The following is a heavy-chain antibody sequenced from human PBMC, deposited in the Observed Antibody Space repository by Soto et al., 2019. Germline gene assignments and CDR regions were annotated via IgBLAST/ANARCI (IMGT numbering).Heavy chain of an antibody. Sequence: GGSLRLSCAASGFTFSSYAMSWVRQAPGKGLEWVAVISYDGSNKYYADSVKGRFTISRDNSKNTLYLQMNSLRAEDTAVYYCASSSPKEYYFDYWGQGTLVTVSS. D-gene: IGHD6-13*01. J-gene: IGHJ4*02. CDR3: ASSSPKEYYFDY. V-gene: IGHV3-30*03. CDR1: GFTFSSYA. CDR2: ISYDGSNK.